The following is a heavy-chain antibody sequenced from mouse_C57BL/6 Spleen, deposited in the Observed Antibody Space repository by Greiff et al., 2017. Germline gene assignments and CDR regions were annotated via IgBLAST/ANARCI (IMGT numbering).Heavy chain of an antibody. J-gene: IGHJ2*01. CDR1: GYSITSGYY. CDR2: ISYDGSN. CDR3: ARGFDY. Sequence: EVQLVESGPGLVKPSQSLSLPCSVTGYSITSGYYWNWIRQFPGNKLEWMGYISYDGSNNYNPSLKNRISITRDTSKNQFFLKLNSVTTEDTATYYCARGFDYWGQGTTLTVSS. V-gene: IGHV3-6*01.